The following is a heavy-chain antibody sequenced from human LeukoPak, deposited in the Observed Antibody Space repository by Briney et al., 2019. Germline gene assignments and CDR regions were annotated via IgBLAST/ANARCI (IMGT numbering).Heavy chain of an antibody. D-gene: IGHD6-13*01. CDR2: IWYDGSNK. CDR3: AREGLKYSSSGYSDY. J-gene: IGHJ4*02. CDR1: GFTFSSYG. Sequence: PGGSLRLSCAASGFTFSSYGMHWVRQAPGKGLEWVAVIWYDGSNKYYADSVKGRFTISRDNSKNTLYLQMNSLRAEDTAVYYCAREGLKYSSSGYSDYWGQGPLATVS. V-gene: IGHV3-33*01.